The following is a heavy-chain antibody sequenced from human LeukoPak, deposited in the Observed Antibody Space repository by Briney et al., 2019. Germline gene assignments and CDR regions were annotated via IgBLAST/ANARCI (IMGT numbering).Heavy chain of an antibody. CDR2: IYPGDSDT. CDR1: GYSFTSYW. J-gene: IGHJ3*02. D-gene: IGHD6-13*01. V-gene: IGHV5-51*01. CDR3: ARLTGAGSTPRGDAFDI. Sequence: GESLKISCKGSGYSFTSYWIGWVRQMPGKGLEWMGIIYPGDSDTRYSPSFQGQVTISADKSISTAYLQWSSLKASDTAMYCCARLTGAGSTPRGDAFDIWGQGTMVTVSS.